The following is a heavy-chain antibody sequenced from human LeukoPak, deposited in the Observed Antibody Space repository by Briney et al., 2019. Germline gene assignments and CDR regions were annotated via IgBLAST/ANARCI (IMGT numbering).Heavy chain of an antibody. CDR1: GFIFSIYG. V-gene: IGHV3-30*02. CDR2: IRSDGSTK. Sequence: GGSLRLSCAASGFIFSIYGMHWVRQAPGKGLEWVAFIRSDGSTKYYADSVKGRFTISGDNSKNTLYVQMNSLRAEDTAVYYCAKDRPTPYFDYWGQGTLVTVSS. J-gene: IGHJ4*02. CDR3: AKDRPTPYFDY.